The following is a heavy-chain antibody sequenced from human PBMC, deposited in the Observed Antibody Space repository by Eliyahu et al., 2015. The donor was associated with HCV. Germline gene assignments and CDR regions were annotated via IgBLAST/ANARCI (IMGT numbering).Heavy chain of an antibody. CDR3: ARGARYSSGWFDP. V-gene: IGHV4-59*01. J-gene: IGHJ5*02. Sequence: QVQLQESGPGLVKPSETLSLTCTXSGDSISTYYWTWIRQTPGSGLEWIGYIYYSGSANYNPSLKSRVTISLDTSNNQFSLKLSSVTAADTAVYYCARGARYSSGWFDPWGQGTLVTVSS. CDR1: GDSISTYY. D-gene: IGHD6-19*01. CDR2: IYYSGSA.